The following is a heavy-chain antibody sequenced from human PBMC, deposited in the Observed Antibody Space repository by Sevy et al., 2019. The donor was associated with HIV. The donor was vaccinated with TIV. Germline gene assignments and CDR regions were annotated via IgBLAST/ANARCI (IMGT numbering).Heavy chain of an antibody. CDR1: GFTVSSNY. D-gene: IGHD2-15*01. V-gene: IGHV3-53*01. CDR2: IYSGGST. Sequence: GGSLRLSCVASGFTVSSNYMSWVRQAPGKGREWVSLIYSGGSTYTEDSVKGRCNISRDNSKDTLYLQLTALRADDTAVYYCTRGPCSGDTCYSDYWGQGTLVTVSS. CDR3: TRGPCSGDTCYSDY. J-gene: IGHJ4*02.